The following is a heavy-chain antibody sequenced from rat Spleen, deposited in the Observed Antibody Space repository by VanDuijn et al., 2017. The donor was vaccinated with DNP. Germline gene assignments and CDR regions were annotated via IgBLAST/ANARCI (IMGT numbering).Heavy chain of an antibody. CDR2: ITYDGSRT. Sequence: EVQLVESGGGLVQSGRSLKVSCAASGFTFSDYNMAWVRQAPKKGLEWVATITYDGSRTYYRDSVKGRFTVSRDNAKSSLYLQMDSLRSEDTATYYCARREQPDYWGQGVMVTVSS. CDR1: GFTFSDYN. CDR3: ARREQPDY. V-gene: IGHV5S10*01. J-gene: IGHJ2*01.